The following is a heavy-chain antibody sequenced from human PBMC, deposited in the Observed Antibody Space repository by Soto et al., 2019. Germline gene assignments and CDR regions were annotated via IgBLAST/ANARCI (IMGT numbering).Heavy chain of an antibody. J-gene: IGHJ3*02. CDR2: IYYSGST. CDR3: ARQDRISVAFDI. V-gene: IGHV4-31*03. Sequence: SETLSLTCTVSGGSISSGGYYWSWIRQHPGKGLEWIGYIYYSGSTYYNPSLKSRVTISVDTSKNQFSLKLSSVTAADTAVYYCARQDRISVAFDIWGQGTMVTVSS. D-gene: IGHD3-22*01. CDR1: GGSISSGGYY.